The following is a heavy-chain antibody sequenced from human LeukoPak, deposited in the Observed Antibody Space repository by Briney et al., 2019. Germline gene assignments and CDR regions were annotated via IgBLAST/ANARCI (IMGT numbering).Heavy chain of an antibody. CDR2: IYYSGST. CDR3: ASSRDGYNPFDY. J-gene: IGHJ4*02. CDR1: GGSISSGSYY. D-gene: IGHD5-24*01. Sequence: PSQTLSLTCTVSGGSISSGSYYWSWIRQPPGKGLEWIGYIYYSGSTNYNPSLKSRVTISVDTSKNQFSLKLSSVTAADTAVYYCASSRDGYNPFDYWGQGTLVTVSS. V-gene: IGHV4-61*01.